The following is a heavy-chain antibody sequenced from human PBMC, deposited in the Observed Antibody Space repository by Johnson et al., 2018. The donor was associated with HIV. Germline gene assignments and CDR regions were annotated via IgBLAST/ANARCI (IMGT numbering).Heavy chain of an antibody. J-gene: IGHJ3*01. CDR1: GFTFSSYA. D-gene: IGHD3-22*01. CDR2: ISSNGGST. CDR3: AIPYYYDGSDYH. V-gene: IGHV3-64*01. Sequence: VQLVESGGGLVQPGGSLRLSSGASGFTFSSYAMNWVRQAPGKGLEYVSAISSNGGSTYYAKSVEGRFTISRDNSKNTLYLQMGSLRAEDMAVYYCAIPYYYDGSDYHWGQGTMVTVSS.